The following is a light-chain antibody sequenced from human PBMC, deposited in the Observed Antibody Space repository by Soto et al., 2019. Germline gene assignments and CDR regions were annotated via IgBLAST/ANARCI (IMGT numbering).Light chain of an antibody. CDR3: QQVYVYPST. CDR2: AAS. Sequence: DIQITQSPSSLSASVVDRVTITCRASQSISSYLNWYQQKPGKAPKLLIYAASTLQSGVPSRFSGGGSGTDFTLTISSLQPEDFATYYCQQVYVYPSTFGGGTKVDIK. J-gene: IGKJ4*01. V-gene: IGKV1-39*01. CDR1: QSISSY.